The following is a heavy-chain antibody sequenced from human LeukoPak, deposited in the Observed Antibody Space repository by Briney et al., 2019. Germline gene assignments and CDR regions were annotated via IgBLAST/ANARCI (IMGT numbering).Heavy chain of an antibody. Sequence: SQTLSLTCTVSGGSISSGPYYWSWIRQPAGKGLEWIGRIYTSGSTNYNPSLKSRVTMSVDTSKNQFSLKLSSVTAADTAVYYCARDLYYYGTGSYYNSPSYYYYMDVWGKGTTVTVSS. CDR3: ARDLYYYGTGSYYNSPSYYYYMDV. CDR1: GGSISSGPYY. CDR2: IYTSGST. D-gene: IGHD3-10*01. J-gene: IGHJ6*03. V-gene: IGHV4-61*02.